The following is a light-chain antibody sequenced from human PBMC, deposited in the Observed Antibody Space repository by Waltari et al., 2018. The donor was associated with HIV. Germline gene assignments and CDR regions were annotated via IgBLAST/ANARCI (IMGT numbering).Light chain of an antibody. J-gene: IGKJ4*01. V-gene: IGKV3-11*01. Sequence: EVVLTQSPATLSLSPGERATLSCRASQSVGSYLAWYQQKPGQAPRLLIFDTSNRAPGIPARFIGSGSGTDFTLTISSLEPEDFAVYYCQHRSIWPLTFGGGTKVEIK. CDR3: QHRSIWPLT. CDR2: DTS. CDR1: QSVGSY.